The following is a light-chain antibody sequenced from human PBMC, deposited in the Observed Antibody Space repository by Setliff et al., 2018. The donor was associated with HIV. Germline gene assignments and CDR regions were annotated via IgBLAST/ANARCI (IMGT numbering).Light chain of an antibody. Sequence: QSVLPQPASVSGSPGQTITISCPGTSNDIGGYNYVSWYQQHPGEAPKLIIYNVNNRPSGVSSRFSGSKSGNTASLSISELRAEDETDYYCTSYTGGNTRVFGTGTKVTVL. V-gene: IGLV2-14*03. J-gene: IGLJ1*01. CDR3: TSYTGGNTRV. CDR2: NVN. CDR1: SNDIGGYNY.